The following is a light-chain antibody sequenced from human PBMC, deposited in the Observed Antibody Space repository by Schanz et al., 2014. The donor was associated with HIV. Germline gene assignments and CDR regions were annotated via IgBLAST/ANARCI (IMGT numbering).Light chain of an antibody. CDR3: SSYTSSSTLV. J-gene: IGLJ3*02. V-gene: IGLV2-14*02. CDR1: SSDVGNYNL. CDR2: DVN. Sequence: QSVLTQPASVSGSPGQSITISCTGTSSDVGNYNLVSWYQHHPGTAPKLLIFDVNIRPSGVSNRFSGSKSGNTASLTISGLQAEDEADYYCSSYTSSSTLVFGGGTQLTVL.